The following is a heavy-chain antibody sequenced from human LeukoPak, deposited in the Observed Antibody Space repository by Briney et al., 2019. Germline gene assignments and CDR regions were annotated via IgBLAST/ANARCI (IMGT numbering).Heavy chain of an antibody. Sequence: GGSLRLSCAASGFTFSSYSMTWVRQAPGKGLEWVSVIYSDGTTNHADSVKGRFTISRDNSKNTLHLQMNSLRAEDTAAYYCARANYYDNSGSSFDYWGQGTLVTVPS. CDR2: IYSDGTT. CDR1: GFTFSSYS. D-gene: IGHD3-22*01. J-gene: IGHJ4*02. CDR3: ARANYYDNSGSSFDY. V-gene: IGHV3-53*01.